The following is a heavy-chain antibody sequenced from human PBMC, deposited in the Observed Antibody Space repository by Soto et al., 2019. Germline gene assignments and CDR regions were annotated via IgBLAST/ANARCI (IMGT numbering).Heavy chain of an antibody. V-gene: IGHV3-23*01. Sequence: GGSLRLSCAASGFTFSSYAMSWVRQAPGKGLEWVSAISGSGGSTYYADSVKGRFTISRDNSKNTPYLQMNSLRAEDTAVYYCAKDPLSRGVIPAYWGQGTLVTVSS. CDR3: AKDPLSRGVIPAY. J-gene: IGHJ4*02. CDR2: ISGSGGST. D-gene: IGHD3-10*01. CDR1: GFTFSSYA.